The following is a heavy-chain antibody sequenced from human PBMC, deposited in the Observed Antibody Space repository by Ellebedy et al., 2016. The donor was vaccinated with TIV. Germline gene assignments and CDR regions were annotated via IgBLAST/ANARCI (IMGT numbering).Heavy chain of an antibody. Sequence: GGSLRLSCEASGFSLGYYAVSWVRQAPGQGLEWVAGIIGSGTIYYRDSVKGRFIISKDNARNILYLQMNSLRVEDTALYYCARDCLDRICGGDYYFDLWGQGTQVTVSS. CDR2: IIGSGTI. V-gene: IGHV3-23*01. J-gene: IGHJ4*02. CDR3: ARDCLDRICGGDYYFDL. D-gene: IGHD2-21*02. CDR1: GFSLGYYA.